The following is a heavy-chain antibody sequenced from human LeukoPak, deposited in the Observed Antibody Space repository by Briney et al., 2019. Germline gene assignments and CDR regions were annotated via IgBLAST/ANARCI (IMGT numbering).Heavy chain of an antibody. CDR1: GFIFSNFA. Sequence: GGSLRLSWAASGFIFSNFAMGWVRQAAGKGLEWVSGITGSGGDTFYEDSVKGWFTISRDNSKNTLYLQMSSLRAEDTAVYYYAKTPYSGNHGQTFDLWGQGTMLTVSS. CDR3: AKTPYSGNHGQTFDL. CDR2: ITGSGGDT. J-gene: IGHJ3*01. V-gene: IGHV3-23*01. D-gene: IGHD1-26*01.